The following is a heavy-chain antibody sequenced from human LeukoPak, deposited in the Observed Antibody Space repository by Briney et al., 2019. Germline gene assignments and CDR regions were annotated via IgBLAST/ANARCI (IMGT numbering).Heavy chain of an antibody. J-gene: IGHJ4*02. CDR3: ARDLPGSLYSGSSRFDY. Sequence: SETLSLTCTVSGGSISSSSYYWGWIRQPPGKGLEWIGSIYYSGSTYYSPSLKSRVTISVDTSKNQFSLKLSSVTAADTAVYYCARDLPGSLYSGSSRFDYWGQGTLVTVSS. CDR2: IYYSGST. D-gene: IGHD1-26*01. CDR1: GGSISSSSYY. V-gene: IGHV4-39*07.